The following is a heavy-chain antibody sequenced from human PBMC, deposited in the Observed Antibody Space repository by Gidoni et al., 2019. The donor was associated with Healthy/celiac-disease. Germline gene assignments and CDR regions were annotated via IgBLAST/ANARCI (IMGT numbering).Heavy chain of an antibody. V-gene: IGHV4-34*01. CDR2: INHSGST. CDR1: GGSFSGYY. CDR3: ARVYSSSWYKYFQH. Sequence: QVQLQQWGAGLLNPSETLSLTCAVYGGSFSGYYWSWIRQPPGKGLEWIGEINHSGSTNYNPSLKSRVTISVDTSKNQFSLKLSSVTAADTAVYYCARVYSSSWYKYFQHWGQGTLVTVSS. D-gene: IGHD6-13*01. J-gene: IGHJ1*01.